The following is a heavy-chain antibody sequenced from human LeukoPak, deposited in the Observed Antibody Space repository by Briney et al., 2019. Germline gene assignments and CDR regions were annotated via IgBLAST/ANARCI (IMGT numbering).Heavy chain of an antibody. V-gene: IGHV3-30-3*01. Sequence: GRSLRLSCAASGFTFSSYAMHWVRQAPGKGLEWVAVISYDGSNKYYADSVKGRFTISRDNSKNTLYLQMNSLRAEDTAVYYCAKGVVPAARPFDYWGQGTLVTVSS. CDR2: ISYDGSNK. CDR1: GFTFSSYA. CDR3: AKGVVPAARPFDY. D-gene: IGHD2-2*01. J-gene: IGHJ4*02.